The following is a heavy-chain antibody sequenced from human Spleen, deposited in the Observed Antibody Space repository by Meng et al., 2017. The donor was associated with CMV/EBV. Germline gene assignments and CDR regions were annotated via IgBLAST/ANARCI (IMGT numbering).Heavy chain of an antibody. CDR1: GFTFSSYA. Sequence: GESLKISCAASGFTFSSYAMSWVRQAPGKGLEWVSSVSGSGGSTYYADSVKGRFSISRDNSKNTLYLQMNSLKTEDTAVYYCIRGSSGGAYYGLDVWGQGTTVTVSS. J-gene: IGHJ6*02. CDR3: IRGSSGGAYYGLDV. V-gene: IGHV3-23*01. CDR2: VSGSGGST. D-gene: IGHD6-19*01.